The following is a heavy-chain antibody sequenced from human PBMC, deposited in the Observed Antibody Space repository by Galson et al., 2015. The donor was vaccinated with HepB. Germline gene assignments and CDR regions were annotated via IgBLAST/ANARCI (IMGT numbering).Heavy chain of an antibody. V-gene: IGHV3-30*18. CDR2: ISYDGSNK. D-gene: IGHD1-1*01. J-gene: IGHJ3*02. Sequence: SLRLSCAASGFTFSSYGMHWVRQAPGKGLEWVAVISYDGSNKYYADSVKGRFTISRDNSKNTLYLQMNSLRAEDTAVYYCAKSRFPTSDAFDIWGQGTMVTVSS. CDR3: AKSRFPTSDAFDI. CDR1: GFTFSSYG.